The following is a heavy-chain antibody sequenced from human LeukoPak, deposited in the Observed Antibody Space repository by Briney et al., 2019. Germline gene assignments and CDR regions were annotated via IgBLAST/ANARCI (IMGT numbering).Heavy chain of an antibody. D-gene: IGHD3-3*01. Sequence: GGSLRLSCAASGFTFSGSAMHWVRQASGKGLEWVGRIRSKANSYATAYAASVKGRFTISRDDSKNTAYLQMNSLKTEDTAVYYCTRHSDFWSGEFDPWGQGTLVTVS. J-gene: IGHJ5*02. V-gene: IGHV3-73*01. CDR3: TRHSDFWSGEFDP. CDR1: GFTFSGSA. CDR2: IRSKANSYAT.